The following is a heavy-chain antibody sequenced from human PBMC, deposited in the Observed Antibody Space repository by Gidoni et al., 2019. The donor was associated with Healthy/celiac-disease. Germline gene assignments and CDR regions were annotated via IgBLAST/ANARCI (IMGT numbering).Heavy chain of an antibody. CDR1: GVTFSSYA. Sequence: QVQLVESGGGVVQPGRSLRLSCAASGVTFSSYAMHWVRQAPGKGLAGGAVISYDGSNKYYADSVKGRFTISRDNSKNTLYLQMNSRRAEDTAVYYCAREYSGYSSGWYGPGLFDYWGQGTLVTVSS. J-gene: IGHJ4*02. CDR2: ISYDGSNK. V-gene: IGHV3-30-3*01. D-gene: IGHD6-19*01. CDR3: AREYSGYSSGWYGPGLFDY.